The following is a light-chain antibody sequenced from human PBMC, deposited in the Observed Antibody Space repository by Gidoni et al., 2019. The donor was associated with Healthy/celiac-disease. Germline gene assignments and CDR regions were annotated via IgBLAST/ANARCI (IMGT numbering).Light chain of an antibody. CDR2: GKH. Sequence: SSELTQDAAVSVALGQTVRITCQGYSLRSYYASWYQQKPGKAPVLVIYGKHNRPSVIPDRFSGSSSGHTASLTITGAQAEDEADYYCNSRDSCGNPVVFGGGTKLTVL. J-gene: IGLJ2*01. CDR3: NSRDSCGNPVV. CDR1: SLRSYY. V-gene: IGLV3-19*01.